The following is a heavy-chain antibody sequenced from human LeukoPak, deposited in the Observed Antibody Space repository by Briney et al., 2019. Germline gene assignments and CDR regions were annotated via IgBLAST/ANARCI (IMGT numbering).Heavy chain of an antibody. CDR3: ARDYGDSSGYYYLDH. V-gene: IGHV3-30-3*01. J-gene: IGHJ4*02. Sequence: GGSLRLSCAASGFTFSSYAMHWVRQAPGKGLEWVAVISYDGSNKYYADSVKGRFTISRDNSKNTLYLQMNSLRAEDTAVYYCARDYGDSSGYYYLDHWGQGTLVTVSS. CDR1: GFTFSSYA. CDR2: ISYDGSNK. D-gene: IGHD3-22*01.